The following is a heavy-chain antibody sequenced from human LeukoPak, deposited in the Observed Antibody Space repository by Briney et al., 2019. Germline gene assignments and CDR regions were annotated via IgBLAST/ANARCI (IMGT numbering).Heavy chain of an antibody. V-gene: IGHV4-39*07. CDR3: ARGGTYGDYRAFDI. Sequence: SETLSLTCSVSGDSISSPYYYWGWIRQPPGKGLEWIGSMYYNGSTYYNPSLKSRVTISIDTSKNQFSLILSSVTAADTAVYYCARGGTYGDYRAFDIWGQGTMVTVSS. D-gene: IGHD4-17*01. J-gene: IGHJ3*02. CDR1: GDSISSPYYY. CDR2: MYYNGST.